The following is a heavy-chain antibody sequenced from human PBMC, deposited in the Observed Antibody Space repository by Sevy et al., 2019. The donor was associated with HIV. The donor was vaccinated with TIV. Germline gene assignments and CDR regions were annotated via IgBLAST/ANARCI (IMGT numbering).Heavy chain of an antibody. CDR3: ARDILAGTFDY. Sequence: GGSLRLSCAASGFIFNNYAMHWVRQAPGKGLEWVAVISDDGSNKYHADSVKGRFTISRDDSKNMLYLQMNSLRAEDTAVYYCARDILAGTFDYWGQGTLVTVSS. D-gene: IGHD6-19*01. V-gene: IGHV3-30*01. CDR2: ISDDGSNK. CDR1: GFIFNNYA. J-gene: IGHJ4*02.